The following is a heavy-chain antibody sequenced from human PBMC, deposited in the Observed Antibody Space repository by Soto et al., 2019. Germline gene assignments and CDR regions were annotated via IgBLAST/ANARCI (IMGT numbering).Heavy chain of an antibody. Sequence: PGGSLRLSCAASGFTFSSYAMHWGRQAPGKGLEYVSAISSNGGSTYYANSVKGRFTISRDNSKNTLYLQMGSLRAEDMAVYYCARAKGTAFWSGKYDHWGHGTLVTLSS. J-gene: IGHJ5*02. CDR2: ISSNGGST. CDR3: ARAKGTAFWSGKYDH. CDR1: GFTFSSYA. D-gene: IGHD3-3*01. V-gene: IGHV3-64*01.